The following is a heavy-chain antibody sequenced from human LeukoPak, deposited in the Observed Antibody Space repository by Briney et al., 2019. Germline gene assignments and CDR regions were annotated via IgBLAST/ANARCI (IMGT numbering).Heavy chain of an antibody. J-gene: IGHJ6*03. CDR3: AGGGFGEAYYYYYYMDV. Sequence: GWSLRLSCAASKFTFSTFSMSWVRQAPGKGLEWVSSISGSGGYTYYADSVKGGFTISRDTFKTTLFLQMNSLRAEDTAVYDCAGGGFGEAYYYYYYMDVWGKGTTVTVS. CDR1: KFTFSTFS. D-gene: IGHD3-10*01. V-gene: IGHV3-23*01. CDR2: ISGSGGYT.